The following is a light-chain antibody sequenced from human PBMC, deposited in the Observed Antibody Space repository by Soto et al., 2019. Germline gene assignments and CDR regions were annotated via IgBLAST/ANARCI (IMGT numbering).Light chain of an antibody. V-gene: IGKV3-20*01. CDR2: GAS. CDR3: QQYGSSPPWT. CDR1: QSVSSKY. Sequence: EIVLTQSPGTLSLSPGERATISCRASQSVSSKYLAWYQQKVGQAPRLLIYGASSRATGIPDRFSGSGSGTDFTLTISRLEPEDFAVYYCQQYGSSPPWTFGQGTKVDIK. J-gene: IGKJ1*01.